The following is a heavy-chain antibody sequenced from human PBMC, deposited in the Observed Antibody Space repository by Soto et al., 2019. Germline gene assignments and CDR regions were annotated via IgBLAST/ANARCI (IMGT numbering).Heavy chain of an antibody. Sequence: GSLRRSCVASGFNFETHDMHWVRQVTGKGLEWVAGIGTLFDRFYPDSVKGRFTISRENAKTSVFLQMNKLRTGDTGIYYCARGRSNDFVSSPPPRFDPRGPGTLVTVSS. J-gene: IGHJ5*02. CDR2: IGTLFDR. CDR3: ARGRSNDFVSSPPPRFDP. D-gene: IGHD1-1*01. V-gene: IGHV3-13*01. CDR1: GFNFETHD.